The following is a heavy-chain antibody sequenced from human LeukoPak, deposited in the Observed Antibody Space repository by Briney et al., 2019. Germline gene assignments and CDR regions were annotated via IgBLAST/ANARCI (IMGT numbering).Heavy chain of an antibody. V-gene: IGHV5-51*01. D-gene: IGHD6-13*01. CDR1: GYSFTSYW. Sequence: KVGESLKISCKGSGYSFTSYWIGWVRQMPGKGLEWMGIIYPGDSDTRYSPSFQGQVTISADKSISTAYLQWSSLKASDTAMYYCARHGMVAATNYYYYMDVWGKGTTVTVSS. CDR3: ARHGMVAATNYYYYMDV. J-gene: IGHJ6*03. CDR2: IYPGDSDT.